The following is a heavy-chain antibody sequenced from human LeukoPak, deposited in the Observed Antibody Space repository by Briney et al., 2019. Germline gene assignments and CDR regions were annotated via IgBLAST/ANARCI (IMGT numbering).Heavy chain of an antibody. V-gene: IGHV3-23*01. D-gene: IGHD1-26*01. Sequence: PGGSLRLSCAASGFTFSSYGMSWVRQAPGKGLEWVSVISGSGGSTYYADSVKGRFTISRDNSKNTLFLQLNSLRAEDTAVYYCAKRVDSRNNYFDYWGQGTLVTVS. J-gene: IGHJ4*02. CDR1: GFTFSSYG. CDR2: ISGSGGST. CDR3: AKRVDSRNNYFDY.